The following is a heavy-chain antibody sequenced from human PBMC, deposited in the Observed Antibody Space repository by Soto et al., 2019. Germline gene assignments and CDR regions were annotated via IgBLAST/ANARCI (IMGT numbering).Heavy chain of an antibody. CDR2: IGGRGTSA. D-gene: IGHD3-22*01. Sequence: EVQLLESGGGLVQPGGSLRLSCAASGFGFSNYAMSWVRQAPGKGLEWLSGIGGRGTSAYYADSVKGRFAISRDNSENTVFLQLNSLSADDTAVYFCAKTRYVDSSCDFYDFWGQGTLVTVSS. V-gene: IGHV3-23*01. CDR1: GFGFSNYA. CDR3: AKTRYVDSSCDFYDF. J-gene: IGHJ4*02.